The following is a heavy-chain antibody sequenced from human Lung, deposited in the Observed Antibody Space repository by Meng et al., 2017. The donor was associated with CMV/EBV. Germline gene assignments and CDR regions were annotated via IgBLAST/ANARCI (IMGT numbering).Heavy chain of an antibody. CDR3: AKDRIAASRGYFDY. V-gene: IGHV3-30*02. CDR1: GFTFSSYG. D-gene: IGHD6-13*01. CDR2: RRYDGSNK. J-gene: IGHJ4*02. Sequence: SXASSGFTFSSYGMHWVREAPGQGLEWVAFRRYDGSNKYYADSVKGRFTISRDKSKNTLYLQMTSLRAEDTAVYYCAKDRIAASRGYFDYWGQGTXVTVSS.